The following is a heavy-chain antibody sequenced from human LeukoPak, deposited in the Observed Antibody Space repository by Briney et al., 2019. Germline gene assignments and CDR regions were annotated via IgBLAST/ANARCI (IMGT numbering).Heavy chain of an antibody. CDR3: ARGPVTSSSWYYFDY. J-gene: IGHJ4*02. V-gene: IGHV4-61*08. CDR2: IYYSGST. Sequence: PSETLSLTCTVSGGSVTSGGYYWSWIRQPPGQGLEWIGYIYYSGSTNYNPSLKSRVTISVDTSKNQFSLKLSSVTAADTAVYYCARGPVTSSSWYYFDYWGQGTLVTVSS. CDR1: GGSVTSGGYY. D-gene: IGHD6-13*01.